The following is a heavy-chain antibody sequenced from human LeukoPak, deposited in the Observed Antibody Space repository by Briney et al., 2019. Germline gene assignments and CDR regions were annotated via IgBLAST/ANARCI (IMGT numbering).Heavy chain of an antibody. CDR2: IYYSGRT. Sequence: TSETLSLTCTVSGGSISSYYWSWIRQPPGKGLEWIGYIYYSGRTNYNPSLKSRVTISVDTSKNQFSLKLTPVTAADTALYYCAIRFGRLEAGGTPFDSWGQGTLVTVSS. V-gene: IGHV4-59*12. CDR1: GGSISSYY. J-gene: IGHJ4*02. D-gene: IGHD6-13*01. CDR3: AIRFGRLEAGGTPFDS.